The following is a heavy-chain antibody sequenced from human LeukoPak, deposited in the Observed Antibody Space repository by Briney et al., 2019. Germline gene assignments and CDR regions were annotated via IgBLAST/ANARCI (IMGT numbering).Heavy chain of an antibody. CDR2: ISSSSSYI. CDR1: GFTFSSYS. CDR3: ARERGLVQPGDY. D-gene: IGHD6-19*01. V-gene: IGHV3-21*01. J-gene: IGHJ4*02. Sequence: GGSLRLSCAASGFTFSSYSMNWVRQAPGKGLEWVSSISSSSSYIYYADSVKGRFTISRDNAKNSLYLQMNSLRAEDTAVYYCARERGLVQPGDYWGQGTLVTVSS.